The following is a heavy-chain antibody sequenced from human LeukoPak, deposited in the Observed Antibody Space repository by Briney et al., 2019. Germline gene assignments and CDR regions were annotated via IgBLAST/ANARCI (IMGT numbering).Heavy chain of an antibody. V-gene: IGHV3-21*01. CDR3: ARDYSSGWSDY. CDR2: ISSSSSYI. CDR1: GFTFSSYW. D-gene: IGHD6-19*01. J-gene: IGHJ4*02. Sequence: PGGSLRLSCAASGFTFSSYWMSWVRQAPGKGLEWVSSISSSSSYIYYADSVKGRFTISRDNAKNSLYLQMNSLRAEDTAVYYCARDYSSGWSDYWGQGTLVTVSS.